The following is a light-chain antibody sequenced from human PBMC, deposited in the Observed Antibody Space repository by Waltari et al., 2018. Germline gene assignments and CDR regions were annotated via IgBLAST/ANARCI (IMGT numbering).Light chain of an antibody. CDR3: QQYRIFPLT. Sequence: DIQMTQSPSTLSASVGDRVTITCRASQTVYSWLAWYQQKTGRAPSLLISKTSGLESGVPSRFSGSGSGTDFTLTITSLQPDDSATYYCQQYRIFPLTFGGGTKVEV. CDR1: QTVYSW. CDR2: KTS. J-gene: IGKJ4*01. V-gene: IGKV1-5*03.